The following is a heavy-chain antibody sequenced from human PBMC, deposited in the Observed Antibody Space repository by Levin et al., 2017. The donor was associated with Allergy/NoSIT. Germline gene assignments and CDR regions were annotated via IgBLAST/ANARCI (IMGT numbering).Heavy chain of an antibody. CDR3: AKDEIPLDGLWSFDS. D-gene: IGHD3-10*01. V-gene: IGHV3-23*01. Sequence: GGSLRLSCAASGFTFSDYSMSWVRQAPGKGLEWVSGILRGSETYYADSVKGRFTISRENSKNTLSLQMHSLRAEDTALYYCAKDEIPLDGLWSFDSWGQGTLVTVSS. CDR2: ILRGSET. CDR1: GFTFSDYS. J-gene: IGHJ4*02.